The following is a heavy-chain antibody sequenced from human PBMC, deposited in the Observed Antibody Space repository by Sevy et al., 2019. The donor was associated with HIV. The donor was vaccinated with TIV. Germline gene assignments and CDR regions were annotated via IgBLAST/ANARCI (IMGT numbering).Heavy chain of an antibody. CDR2: INSDGSST. CDR1: GFTFSSYW. Sequence: GGSLRLSCAASGFTFSSYWMHWVRQAPGKGLGWVSRINSDGSSTSYADSVKGRFTISRDNAKNTLYLQMNSLRAEDTAVYYCARADRGYFDYWGQGTLVTVSS. V-gene: IGHV3-74*01. CDR3: ARADRGYFDY. J-gene: IGHJ4*02.